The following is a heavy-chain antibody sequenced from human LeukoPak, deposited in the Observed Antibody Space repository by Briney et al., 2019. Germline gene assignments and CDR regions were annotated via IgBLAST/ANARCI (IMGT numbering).Heavy chain of an antibody. Sequence: GGSLRLSCAASGFTFSIYAMSWVRQAPGKGLQWVSSITSRGESTWYVDSVKGRFTITRDNAKNSLYLQMNSLRAEDTAIYYCATYYYDNSGLIWGQGTLVTVSS. CDR3: ATYYYDNSGLI. V-gene: IGHV3-23*01. CDR2: ITSRGEST. J-gene: IGHJ4*02. D-gene: IGHD3-22*01. CDR1: GFTFSIYA.